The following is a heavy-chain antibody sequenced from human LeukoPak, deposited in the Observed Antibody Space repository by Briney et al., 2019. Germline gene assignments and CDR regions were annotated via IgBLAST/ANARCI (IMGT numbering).Heavy chain of an antibody. Sequence: PSETLSLTCTVSGGSISSGGYYWSWIRQPPGRGLEWIGEISPTGGTNCNPSLKSRVSTSVDTSKNQFSLKLSSVTAADTAVYYCGAIPMASTRFDPWGQGTLVTVSS. CDR2: ISPTGGT. CDR3: GAIPMASTRFDP. CDR1: GGSISSGGYY. V-gene: IGHV4-39*07. J-gene: IGHJ5*02. D-gene: IGHD6-19*01.